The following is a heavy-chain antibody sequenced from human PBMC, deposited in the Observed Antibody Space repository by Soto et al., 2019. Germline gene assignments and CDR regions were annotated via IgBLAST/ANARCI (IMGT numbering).Heavy chain of an antibody. CDR2: IYPGDSDT. CDR1: GYSFTSYW. D-gene: IGHD6-13*01. V-gene: IGHV5-51*01. J-gene: IGHJ6*01. Sequence: GESLKISCKGSGYSFTSYWINWVRQMPGKGLEWMGIIYPGDSDTRYSPSFQGQVTISVDKSINTAYLQWRGLKASDTAVYYCARHHGSPGSYFGMDVWGRGNTVTVSS. CDR3: ARHHGSPGSYFGMDV.